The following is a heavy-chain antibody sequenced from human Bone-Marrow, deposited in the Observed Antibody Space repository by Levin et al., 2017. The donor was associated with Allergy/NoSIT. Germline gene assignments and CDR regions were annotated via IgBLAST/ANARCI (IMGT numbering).Heavy chain of an antibody. V-gene: IGHV3-23*01. Sequence: ETLSLTCAASGFRFSNYGMTWVRQAPGKGLEWVSTISGSGTNTFYADSMRGRFTISKDNSKNLLYLQINSLRVEDTAVYYCAKGWLQSEYFDYWGQGTLVTVSS. J-gene: IGHJ4*02. CDR2: ISGSGTNT. CDR1: GFRFSNYG. D-gene: IGHD5-24*01. CDR3: AKGWLQSEYFDY.